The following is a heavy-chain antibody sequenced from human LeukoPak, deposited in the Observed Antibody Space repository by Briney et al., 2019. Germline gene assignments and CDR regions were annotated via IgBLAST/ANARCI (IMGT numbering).Heavy chain of an antibody. D-gene: IGHD3-22*01. CDR2: INHSGST. J-gene: IGHJ4*02. CDR1: GGSFSGYY. V-gene: IGHV4-34*01. Sequence: SETLSLTCAVYGGSFSGYYWSWIRQPPGKGLEWIGEINHSGSTNYNPSLKSRVTISVDTSKNQFSLKLSSVTAADTAVYYCVSDLKWLLDYWGQGTLVTVSS. CDR3: VSDLKWLLDY.